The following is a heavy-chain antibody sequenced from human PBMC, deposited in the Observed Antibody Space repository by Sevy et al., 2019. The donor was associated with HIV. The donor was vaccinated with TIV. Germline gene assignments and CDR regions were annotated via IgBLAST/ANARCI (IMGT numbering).Heavy chain of an antibody. J-gene: IGHJ5*02. CDR3: ATSGGET. CDR2: IKQDGSEK. Sequence: GGSLRLSCAASGFTFSSYWMNWIRQAPGKGLEWVANIKQDGSEKYYVDSVKGRLTISRDNAKNSWYLEMNTLRAEDTAVYYCATSGGETWGQGTLVTVSS. CDR1: GFTFSSYW. V-gene: IGHV3-7*01. D-gene: IGHD3-16*01.